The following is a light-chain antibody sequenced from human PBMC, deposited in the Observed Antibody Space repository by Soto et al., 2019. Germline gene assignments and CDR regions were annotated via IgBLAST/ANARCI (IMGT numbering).Light chain of an antibody. CDR3: QQYNTYPIT. CDR2: KAS. V-gene: IGKV1-5*03. Sequence: DIQMTQSPSTLSASVGDRVTITCRASQSMSSWLAWYQQKPGKAPKLLIYKASSLESGVPSRFSGSGSGTEFTLTISSLQPYDFATYYCQQYNTYPITFGQGTRLEIK. J-gene: IGKJ5*01. CDR1: QSMSSW.